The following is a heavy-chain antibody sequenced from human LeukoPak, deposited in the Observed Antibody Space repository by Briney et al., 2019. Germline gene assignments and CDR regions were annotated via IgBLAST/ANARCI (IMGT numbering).Heavy chain of an antibody. Sequence: PGGSLRLSCAASGFTFSSYAMSWVRQAPGKGLEWVSVMSGSGGTTYYAGSVKGRFTISRDNSKDTLYLQMNSLRAEDTAVYYCAKTPNSGNYYASFDYWGQGTLVTVSS. CDR1: GFTFSSYA. J-gene: IGHJ4*02. CDR2: MSGSGGTT. CDR3: AKTPNSGNYYASFDY. V-gene: IGHV3-23*01. D-gene: IGHD1-26*01.